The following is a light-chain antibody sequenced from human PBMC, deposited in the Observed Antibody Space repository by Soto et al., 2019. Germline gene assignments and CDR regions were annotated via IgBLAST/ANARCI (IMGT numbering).Light chain of an antibody. CDR3: CSYAGASTLV. CDR1: SSDVGSYDL. V-gene: IGLV2-23*02. Sequence: QSALTQPASVSGSPGQSITISCTGTSSDVGSYDLVSWYQQHAGKAPKLIIYEVSKRPSGISNRFSGSKSDNTASLTISGLQPEDEADYYCCSYAGASTLVFGGGTKLTVL. CDR2: EVS. J-gene: IGLJ3*02.